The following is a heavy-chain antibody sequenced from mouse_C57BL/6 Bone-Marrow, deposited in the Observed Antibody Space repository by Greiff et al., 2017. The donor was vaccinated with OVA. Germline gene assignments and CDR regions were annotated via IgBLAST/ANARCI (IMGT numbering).Heavy chain of an antibody. CDR3: ARRDYGNSEFAY. D-gene: IGHD2-1*01. J-gene: IGHJ3*01. CDR2: IYPGDGDT. CDR1: GYAFSSSW. Sequence: QVQLQQSGPELVKPGASVRISCKASGYAFSSSWMNWVKQRPGKGLEWIGRIYPGDGDTNYNGKFKGKATLTADKSSSTAYRQLSSLTSEDSAVYFCARRDYGNSEFAYWGQGTLVTVSA. V-gene: IGHV1-82*01.